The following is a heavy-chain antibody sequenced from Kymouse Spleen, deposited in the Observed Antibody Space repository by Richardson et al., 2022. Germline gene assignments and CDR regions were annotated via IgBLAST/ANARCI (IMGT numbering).Heavy chain of an antibody. D-gene: IGHD6-13*01. Sequence: QVQLQESGPGLVKPSGTLSLTCAVSGGSISSSNWWSWVRQPPGKGLEWIGEIYHSGSTNYNPSLKSRVTISVDKSKNQFSLKLSSVTAADTAVYYCARGYSGYER*YSSSWFFDYWGQGTLVTVSS. J-gene: IGHJ4*02. CDR2: IYHSGST. CDR3: ARGYSGYER*YSSSWFFDY. V-gene: IGHV4-4*02. CDR1: GGSISSSNW.